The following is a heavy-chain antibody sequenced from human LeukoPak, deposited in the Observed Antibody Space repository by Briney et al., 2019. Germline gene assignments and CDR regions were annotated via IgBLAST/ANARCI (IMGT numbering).Heavy chain of an antibody. D-gene: IGHD4-11*01. Sequence: ASVKVSCKASGYTFTSYDINWVRQATGQGLEWMGWMNPNSGNTGYAQKCQGRVTMTRKTSISTAYMELSSLRSEDTAVYYCARRITTVTTGYYYYGMDVWGQGTTVTVSS. V-gene: IGHV1-8*01. CDR1: GYTFTSYD. CDR2: MNPNSGNT. J-gene: IGHJ6*02. CDR3: ARRITTVTTGYYYYGMDV.